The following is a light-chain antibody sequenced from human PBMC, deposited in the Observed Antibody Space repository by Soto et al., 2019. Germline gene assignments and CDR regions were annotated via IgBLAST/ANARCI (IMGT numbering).Light chain of an antibody. CDR2: KAS. Sequence: DIQMTQSPSTLSGSVGDRVTITCRASQTISSWLAWYQQKPGKAPKLLIYKASTLKSGVPSRFSGSGSGTEFTLTISSLQPDDFAVYYCQQYNNWPWTFGHGTQVEIK. CDR3: QQYNNWPWT. V-gene: IGKV1-5*03. J-gene: IGKJ1*01. CDR1: QTISSW.